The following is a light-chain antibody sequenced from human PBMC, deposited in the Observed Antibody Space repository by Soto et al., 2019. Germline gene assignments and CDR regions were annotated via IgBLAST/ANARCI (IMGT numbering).Light chain of an antibody. V-gene: IGLV2-8*01. CDR1: SSDVGGYNY. Sequence: QSALTQPPSASGSPGQSVTISCTGTSSDVGGYNYVSWYQQHPGKAPKLMIYEVSKRPSGVPDRFSGSKSGNTASLTVSGLQAEDEGDYYCSSYAGSNNFRVFGGGTQLTVL. J-gene: IGLJ2*01. CDR3: SSYAGSNNFRV. CDR2: EVS.